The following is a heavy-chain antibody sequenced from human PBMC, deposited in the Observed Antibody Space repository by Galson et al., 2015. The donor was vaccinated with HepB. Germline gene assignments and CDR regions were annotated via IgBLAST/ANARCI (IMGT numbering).Heavy chain of an antibody. Sequence: SLRLSCAASGFTFSSYSMNWVRQAPGKGLEWVSSISSSSSYIYYADSVKGRFTISRDNAKNSLYLQMNSLRAEDTAVYYCARDGGAEDGSWYYFDYWGQGSLVTVSS. CDR1: GFTFSSYS. CDR3: ARDGGAEDGSWYYFDY. J-gene: IGHJ4*02. CDR2: ISSSSSYI. D-gene: IGHD6-13*01. V-gene: IGHV3-21*01.